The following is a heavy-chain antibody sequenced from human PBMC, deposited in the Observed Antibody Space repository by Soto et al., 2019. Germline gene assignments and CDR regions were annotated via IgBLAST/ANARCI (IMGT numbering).Heavy chain of an antibody. CDR2: IYHSGST. Sequence: SETLSLTCAVSGGSISSGGYSWSWIRQPPGKGLEWIGYIYHSGSTNYNPSLKSRVTISVDKSKNQFSLKLSSVTAADTAVYYCARASIVVAEYYFDYWGQGTLVTVSS. CDR3: ARASIVVAEYYFDY. CDR1: GGSISSGGYS. J-gene: IGHJ4*02. V-gene: IGHV4-30-2*01. D-gene: IGHD3-22*01.